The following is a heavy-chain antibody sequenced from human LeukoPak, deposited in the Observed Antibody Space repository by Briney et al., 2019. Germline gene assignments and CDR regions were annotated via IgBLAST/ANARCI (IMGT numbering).Heavy chain of an antibody. V-gene: IGHV5-51*01. CDR1: GYKFINYW. CDR3: ARSDCSSTNCYLGSAAFPI. D-gene: IGHD2-2*01. J-gene: IGHJ3*02. Sequence: GESLKISCKGSGYKFINYWIGWVRQMPEKGLEWMGIIYPGDSDTRYSPSFQGQVTISADKSITTAYLKWSSLKASDTAMYYCARSDCSSTNCYLGSAAFPIRGQGTMVTVSS. CDR2: IYPGDSDT.